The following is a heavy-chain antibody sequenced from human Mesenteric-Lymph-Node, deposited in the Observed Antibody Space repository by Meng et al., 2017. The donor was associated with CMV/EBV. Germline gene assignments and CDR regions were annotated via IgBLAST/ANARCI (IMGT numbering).Heavy chain of an antibody. J-gene: IGHJ4*02. V-gene: IGHV1-18*01. CDR2: INPYNGNT. CDR1: GYTFTNDC. D-gene: IGHD3-9*01. Sequence: ASVKVSCKTSGYTFTNDCVSWVRQAPGQGLEWMGWINPYNGNTNYAQNHQGRVTMTTDTSTSTAYVELRSLRSDDTAMYFCASALDPTYFAYWGLGTLVTVSS. CDR3: ASALDPTYFAY.